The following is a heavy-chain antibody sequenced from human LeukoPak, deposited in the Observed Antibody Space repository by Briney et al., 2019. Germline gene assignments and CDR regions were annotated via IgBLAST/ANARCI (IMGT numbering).Heavy chain of an antibody. D-gene: IGHD2-15*01. CDR1: GFTFDDYA. V-gene: IGHV3-9*01. Sequence: PGGSLRLSCAASGFTFDDYAMHWVRQAPGKGLEWVSGISWNSGSIGYADSVKGRFTISRDNAKNSLYLQMNSLRAEDTALYYCAKEQYCSGGSCFYWGQGTLVTVSS. CDR2: ISWNSGSI. CDR3: AKEQYCSGGSCFY. J-gene: IGHJ4*02.